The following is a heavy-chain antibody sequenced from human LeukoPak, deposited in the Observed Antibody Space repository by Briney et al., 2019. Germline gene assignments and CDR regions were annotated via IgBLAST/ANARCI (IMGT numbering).Heavy chain of an antibody. V-gene: IGHV4-34*01. CDR1: GGSFSGYH. CDR3: ARGPYYDFWSGYYTDGFDY. CDR2: INHSGST. J-gene: IGHJ4*02. D-gene: IGHD3-3*01. Sequence: PSETLSLTCAVYGGSFSGYHWSWIRQPPGKGLEWIGEINHSGSTNYNPSLKSRVTISVDTSKNQFSLKLSSVTAADTAVYYCARGPYYDFWSGYYTDGFDYWGQGTLVTVSS.